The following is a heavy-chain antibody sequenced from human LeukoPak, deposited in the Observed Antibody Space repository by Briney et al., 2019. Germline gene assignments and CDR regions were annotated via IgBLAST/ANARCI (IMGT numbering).Heavy chain of an antibody. CDR2: INPNSGGT. V-gene: IGHV1-2*02. CDR3: ARQEYGDTSYPNFDY. Sequence: GASVKVSCKASGYTFTSYGISWVRQAPGQGLEWMGWINPNSGGTNYAQKFQGRVTMTRDTSISTAYMELSRLRSDDTAVYYCARQEYGDTSYPNFDYWGQGTLVTVSS. D-gene: IGHD2/OR15-2a*01. CDR1: GYTFTSYG. J-gene: IGHJ4*02.